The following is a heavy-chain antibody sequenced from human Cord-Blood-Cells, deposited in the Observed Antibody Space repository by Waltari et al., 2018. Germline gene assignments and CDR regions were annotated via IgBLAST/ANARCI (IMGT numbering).Heavy chain of an antibody. Sequence: EVQLLESGGGLVQPGGSLRLSCAASGFTFSSYAMSWVRQAPGKGLEWVSAISGSGGSTYYADSVKGRFTISRDNSKNTLYPQMNSLRAEDTAVYYCGGYYGSGSYPYAFDIWGQGTMVTVSS. CDR1: GFTFSSYA. CDR2: ISGSGGST. J-gene: IGHJ3*02. V-gene: IGHV3-23*01. CDR3: GGYYGSGSYPYAFDI. D-gene: IGHD3-10*01.